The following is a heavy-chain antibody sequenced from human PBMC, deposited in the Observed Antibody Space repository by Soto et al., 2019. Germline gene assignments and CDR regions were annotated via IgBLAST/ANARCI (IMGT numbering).Heavy chain of an antibody. J-gene: IGHJ6*01. CDR3: RSSSRYSTDV. D-gene: IGHD6-13*01. CDR2: IYGTGNT. Sequence: QLQLQESGPGLVKPSETLSLSCTVSDGSITSSFYWGWIRQPPGKGLEWIGSIYGTGNTYYNPSLNGRVTISADTSKNQFSLNLISVTAADTAVYYCRSSSRYSTDVWGQGATVTVSS. CDR1: DGSITSSFY. V-gene: IGHV4-39*01.